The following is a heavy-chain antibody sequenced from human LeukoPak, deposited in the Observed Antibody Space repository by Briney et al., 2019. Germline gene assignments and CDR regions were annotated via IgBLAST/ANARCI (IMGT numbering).Heavy chain of an antibody. CDR2: IKQDGSEK. D-gene: IGHD3-10*01. CDR3: ARRGSGSYYKVLDY. J-gene: IGHJ4*02. Sequence: GGSLRLSCAASGFTFSSYWMSWVRQAPGKGLEWVANIKQDGSEKYYVDSVKGRFTISRDNAKNSLYLQMNSLRAEGTAVYYCARRGSGSYYKVLDYWGQGTLVTVSS. CDR1: GFTFSSYW. V-gene: IGHV3-7*01.